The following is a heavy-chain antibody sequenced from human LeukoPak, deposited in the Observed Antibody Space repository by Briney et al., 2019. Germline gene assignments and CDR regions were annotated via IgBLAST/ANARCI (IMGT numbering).Heavy chain of an antibody. V-gene: IGHV3-20*04. D-gene: IGHD3-3*01. J-gene: IGHJ4*02. CDR3: ARREGVYDFWSGYDY. CDR1: GFTFDDYG. Sequence: TGGSLRLSCAASGFTFDDYGMSWVRQAPGKGLEWVSGINWNGGSTGYADSVKGRFTISRDNAKNSLYLQMNSLRAEDMALYYCARREGVYDFWSGYDYWGQGTLVTVSS. CDR2: INWNGGST.